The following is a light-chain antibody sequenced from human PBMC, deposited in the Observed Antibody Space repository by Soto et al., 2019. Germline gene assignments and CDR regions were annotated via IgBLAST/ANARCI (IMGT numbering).Light chain of an antibody. CDR2: VNSDGSH. Sequence: QSVLTQSPSASASRGASVKLTCTLSSGLSRYAIAWHQQQPEKGPRYLMKVNSDGSHSKGDGIPDRFSGSSSGAERYLTISSLQSEDEADYYCQTWGTGIRVFGGGTKLTVL. CDR1: SGLSRYA. V-gene: IGLV4-69*01. J-gene: IGLJ2*01. CDR3: QTWGTGIRV.